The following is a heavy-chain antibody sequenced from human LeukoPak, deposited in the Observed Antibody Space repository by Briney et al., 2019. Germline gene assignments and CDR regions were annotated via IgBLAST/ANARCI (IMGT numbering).Heavy chain of an antibody. V-gene: IGHV1-69*02. CDR1: GGTFSSYT. J-gene: IGHJ4*02. Sequence: GASVKVSCKASGGTFSSYTISWVRQAPGQGLEWMGRIIPILGIANYAQKSQGRVTITADKSTSTAYMELSSLRSEDTAVYYCATFGGQGDFDAYWGQGTLVTVSS. CDR2: IIPILGIA. D-gene: IGHD4-23*01. CDR3: ATFGGQGDFDAY.